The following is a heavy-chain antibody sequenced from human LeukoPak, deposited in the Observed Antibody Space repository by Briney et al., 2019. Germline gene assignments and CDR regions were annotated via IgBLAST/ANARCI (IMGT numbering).Heavy chain of an antibody. CDR1: GFTFSSSA. Sequence: GGSLRLSCSASGFTFSSSAMHWVRQAPGKGLEYVSGISTNGGTTYYADSVKGRFTISRDNSKNTLYLQMSSLRAEDTAVFYCVKDFSQIYDVLTGYYPFYYWGQGTPVTVSS. CDR3: VKDFSQIYDVLTGYYPFYY. J-gene: IGHJ4*02. CDR2: ISTNGGTT. V-gene: IGHV3-64D*06. D-gene: IGHD3-9*01.